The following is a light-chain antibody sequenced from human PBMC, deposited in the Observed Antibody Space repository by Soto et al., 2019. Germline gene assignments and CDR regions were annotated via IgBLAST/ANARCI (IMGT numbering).Light chain of an antibody. CDR3: QQRSNGTGS. J-gene: IGKJ4*01. CDR1: QSFXSTY. Sequence: IVLTQCPGTLSLSPGERATLSCRASQSFXSTYLALYQQKPGQPPRLLXADASKRATGIPARFSGSGSGTDFTLTISSLEPEDFAAYYCQQRSNGTGSFGGGTKVDIK. CDR2: DAS. V-gene: IGKV3-11*01.